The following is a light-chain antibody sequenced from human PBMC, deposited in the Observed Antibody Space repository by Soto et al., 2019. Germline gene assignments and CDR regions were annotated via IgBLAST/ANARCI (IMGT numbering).Light chain of an antibody. Sequence: QSALTQPASVSGSPGQSITISCTGTTSDVGAYNYVSWYQHHPGKAPKLMIYDVSDRPSGVSNRFSGSKSGNTASLTISGLRAEDEAVYYSPSYREINNYVFGMGTKVTAL. CDR3: PSYREINNYV. V-gene: IGLV2-14*03. CDR2: DVS. J-gene: IGLJ1*01. CDR1: TSDVGAYNY.